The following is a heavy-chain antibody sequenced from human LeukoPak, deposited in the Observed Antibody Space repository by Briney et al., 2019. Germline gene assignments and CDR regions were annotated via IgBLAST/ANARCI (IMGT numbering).Heavy chain of an antibody. CDR1: GFTFSSYS. J-gene: IGHJ4*02. V-gene: IGHV3-48*01. Sequence: GGSLRLSCAASGFTFSSYSMNWVRQAPGKGLEWISYISSTSSIIYYADSVKGRFTVSRDNSRNTLDLQMNSLRAEDTAVYFCAKDLSEASETYYFDYWGQGTLVTVSS. CDR2: ISSTSSII. CDR3: AKDLSEASETYYFDY.